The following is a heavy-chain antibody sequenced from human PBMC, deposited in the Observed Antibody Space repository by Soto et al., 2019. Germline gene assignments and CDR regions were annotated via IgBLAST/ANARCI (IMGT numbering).Heavy chain of an antibody. V-gene: IGHV3-21*02. CDR1: GFTFNSYD. CDR3: ARETGVVSVGY. D-gene: IGHD2-15*01. J-gene: IGHJ4*02. Sequence: EVQLVESGGGLVKPGGSLTLSCAASGFTFNSYDFNWVRQAPGKGLEWVSSISSGSRYIFYADSVKGRFTVSRDNAKSSLYLHMIRLRADDTAVYYCARETGVVSVGYWDQGTLVAV. CDR2: ISSGSRYI.